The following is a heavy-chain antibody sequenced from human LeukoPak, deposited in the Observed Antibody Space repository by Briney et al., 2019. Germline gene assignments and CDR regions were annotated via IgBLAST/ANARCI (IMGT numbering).Heavy chain of an antibody. CDR3: TTYLQQVN. D-gene: IGHD5-18*01. CDR2: IKEDGSEK. CDR1: GFTFSNYW. Sequence: GGSLRLSCAASGFTFSNYWMSWVRQAPGKGLEWVANIKEDGSEKYYVDSVKGRFTISRDNAKNSLYLQMNSLKTEDTALYYCTTYLQQVNWGQGTLVTVSS. J-gene: IGHJ4*02. V-gene: IGHV3-7*03.